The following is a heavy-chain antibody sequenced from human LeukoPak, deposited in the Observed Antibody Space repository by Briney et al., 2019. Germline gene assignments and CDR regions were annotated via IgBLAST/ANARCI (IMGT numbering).Heavy chain of an antibody. CDR3: ARVGCSGGSCYSIYYYGMDV. Sequence: ASVKVSCKASGYTFTSYAMNWVRQAPGQGLEWMGWINTNTGNPTYAQGFTGRFVFSLDTSVSTAYLQISSLKAEDTAVYYCARVGCSGGSCYSIYYYGMDVWGQGTMVTVSS. V-gene: IGHV7-4-1*02. D-gene: IGHD2-15*01. J-gene: IGHJ6*02. CDR1: GYTFTSYA. CDR2: INTNTGNP.